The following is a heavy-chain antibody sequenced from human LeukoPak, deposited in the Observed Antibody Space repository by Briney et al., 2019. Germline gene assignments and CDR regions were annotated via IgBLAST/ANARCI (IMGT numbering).Heavy chain of an antibody. J-gene: IGHJ2*01. CDR1: GGSINSYY. Sequence: SETLSLTCTVSGGSINSYYWSRIRQPPGKGLEWIGSVYYRGNTNYNPSLQSRLSISVDTSKNQFSLSLNSVTAADTAVDYCARVSHSWPWVFFDPWGRGTLVTVSS. V-gene: IGHV4-59*01. CDR2: VYYRGNT. CDR3: ARVSHSWPWVFFDP. D-gene: IGHD1-26*01.